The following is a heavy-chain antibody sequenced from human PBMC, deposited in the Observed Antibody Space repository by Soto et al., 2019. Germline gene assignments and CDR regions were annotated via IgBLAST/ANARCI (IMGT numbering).Heavy chain of an antibody. V-gene: IGHV3-30*03. CDR1: GFTFSGYG. CDR3: ARSIGGSSYYPPDY. Sequence: QVQLVESGGGVVQPGGSLRLSCAASGFTFSGYGMHWVRQSPGEGLEGVAILANDGSYQYYAESVKGRFTISRDNSKNTLYPQTDSLRPEDTAVYYCARSIGGSSYYPPDYWGQGTLVTVSS. D-gene: IGHD2-15*01. CDR2: LANDGSYQ. J-gene: IGHJ4*02.